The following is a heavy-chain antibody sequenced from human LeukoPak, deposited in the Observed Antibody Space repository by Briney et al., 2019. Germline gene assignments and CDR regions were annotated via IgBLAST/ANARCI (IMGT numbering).Heavy chain of an antibody. D-gene: IGHD3-10*01. CDR2: ISPSGDIT. CDR1: GFTFSSYS. V-gene: IGHV3-23*01. Sequence: GGSLRLSCAASGFTFSSYSMNWVRQAPGKRLEWVPGISPSGDITYYADSVKGRFTISRDNSENTLYLEVISLTAEDTAVYYCAKDDAWLRFGEWSQGTLVTVSS. J-gene: IGHJ4*02. CDR3: AKDDAWLRFGE.